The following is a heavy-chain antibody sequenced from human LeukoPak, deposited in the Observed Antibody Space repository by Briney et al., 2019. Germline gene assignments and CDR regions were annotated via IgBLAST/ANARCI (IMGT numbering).Heavy chain of an antibody. CDR1: GFTFSRSA. J-gene: IGHJ4*02. CDR3: ARDSGQGDY. Sequence: GRSLRLSCAASGFTFSRSAVHWVRQAPGKGLEWVAVISHDGSNTDYTDSVKGRFTISRDNSKNTLYLQMNSLRAEDTAVYYCARDSGQGDYWGQGTLVTVSS. V-gene: IGHV3-30*03. CDR2: ISHDGSNT.